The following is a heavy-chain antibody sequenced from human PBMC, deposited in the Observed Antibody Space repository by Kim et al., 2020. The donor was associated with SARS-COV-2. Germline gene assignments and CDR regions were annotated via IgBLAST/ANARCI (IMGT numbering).Heavy chain of an antibody. CDR1: GFTFSSYA. Sequence: GGSLRLSCAASGFTFSSYAMSWVRQAPGKGLEWVSAISGSGGSTYYADSVKGRFTISRDNSKNTLYLQMNSLRAEDTAVYYCAKAGLRITMGRGVIITSYWGQGTLVTVSS. D-gene: IGHD3-10*01. J-gene: IGHJ4*02. CDR3: AKAGLRITMGRGVIITSY. V-gene: IGHV3-23*01. CDR2: ISGSGGST.